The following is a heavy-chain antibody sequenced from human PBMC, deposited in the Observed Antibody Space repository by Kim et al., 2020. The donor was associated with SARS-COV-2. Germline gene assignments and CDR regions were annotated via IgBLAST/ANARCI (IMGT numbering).Heavy chain of an antibody. CDR1: GFTFNIYA. J-gene: IGHJ4*02. D-gene: IGHD5-18*01. CDR2: FTFSGGAT. Sequence: GGSLRLSCAASGFTFNIYAMSWVRQAPGKGLEWVSTFTFSGGATYYADSVKGRFTISRDNSKNTLYLQMNSLRAEDTAIYYCAKDQSVYVYSCFDFWGQGTLVTVSS. V-gene: IGHV3-23*01. CDR3: AKDQSVYVYSCFDF.